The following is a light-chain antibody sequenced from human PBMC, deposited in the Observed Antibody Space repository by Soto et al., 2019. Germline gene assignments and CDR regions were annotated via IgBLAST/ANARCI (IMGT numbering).Light chain of an antibody. J-gene: IGKJ2*01. V-gene: IGKV3-20*01. Sequence: EIVLTQSPGTLSLSPGERATLSCRASQSVSSSSLAWYQQKPGQAPRLLIYGASRRATGIPDRFSGSGSGTDFSLTIIRLQPEDFAVYSCLQYDNSPLDTFGQGTKLEIK. CDR2: GAS. CDR3: LQYDNSPLDT. CDR1: QSVSSSS.